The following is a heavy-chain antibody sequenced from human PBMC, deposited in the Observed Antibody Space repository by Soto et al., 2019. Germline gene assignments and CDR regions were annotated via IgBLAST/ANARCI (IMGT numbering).Heavy chain of an antibody. CDR2: INHSGST. J-gene: IGHJ6*02. V-gene: IGHV4-34*01. CDR3: ARGKLGWRSPTPEPIVHGNYYGMDV. D-gene: IGHD2-8*01. Sequence: SETLSLTCAVYGGSFSGYYWSWIRQPPGKGLEWIGEINHSGSTNYNPSLKSRVTISVDTSKNQFSLKLSSVTAADTAVYYCARGKLGWRSPTPEPIVHGNYYGMDVWGQGTTVTVSS. CDR1: GGSFSGYY.